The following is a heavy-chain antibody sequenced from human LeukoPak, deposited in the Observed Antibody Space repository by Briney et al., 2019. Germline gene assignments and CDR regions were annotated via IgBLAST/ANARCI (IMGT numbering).Heavy chain of an antibody. CDR2: ISAYNGNT. Sequence: GASVKVSCKASGYTFTSYDINWVRQATGQGLEWMGWISAYNGNTNYAQKLQGRVTMTTDTSTSTAYMELRSLRSDDTAVYYCARGGFGELSFWFDPWGQGTLVTVSS. V-gene: IGHV1-18*01. D-gene: IGHD3-10*01. J-gene: IGHJ5*02. CDR3: ARGGFGELSFWFDP. CDR1: GYTFTSYD.